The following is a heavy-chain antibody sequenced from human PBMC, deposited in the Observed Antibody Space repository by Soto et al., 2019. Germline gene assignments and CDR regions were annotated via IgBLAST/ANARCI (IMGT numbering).Heavy chain of an antibody. CDR1: GFNFIDYA. Sequence: GGSLRLSCAASGFNFIDYAVSWVRQAPGQGLEWVSSISGSGVSTYYADSVKGRFTVSRDNAKNSLYLQMNSLRAEDTAVYYCARYGATDAFDIWGQGTLVTV. J-gene: IGHJ3*02. D-gene: IGHD5-12*01. V-gene: IGHV3-23*01. CDR2: ISGSGVST. CDR3: ARYGATDAFDI.